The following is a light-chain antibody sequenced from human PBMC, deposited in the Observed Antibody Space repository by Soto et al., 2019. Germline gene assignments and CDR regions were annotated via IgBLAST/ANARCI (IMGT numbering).Light chain of an antibody. CDR3: QKYDSAPWT. J-gene: IGKJ1*01. CDR2: SAS. V-gene: IGKV1-27*01. CDR1: QDIRTY. Sequence: IQMTQSPSSLSASVGDRVTITCRASQDIRTYLAWYQQKPGKVPKLLIFSASTLQSGVPPRFSGSGSGTDFTLTISSLQPEDVASYYCQKYDSAPWTFGQGTKVEIK.